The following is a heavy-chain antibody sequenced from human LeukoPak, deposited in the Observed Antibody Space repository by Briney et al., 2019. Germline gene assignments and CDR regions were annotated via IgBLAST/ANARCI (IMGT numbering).Heavy chain of an antibody. CDR1: GGSISSYY. D-gene: IGHD6-19*01. CDR3: ARGQWLVHAFDI. Sequence: SETLSLTCTVSGGSISSYYWSWIRQPAGKGLEWIGRIYTSGSTNYNPSLKSRATMSVDTSKNQFSLKLSSVTAADTAVYYCARGQWLVHAFDIWGQGTMVTVSS. J-gene: IGHJ3*02. CDR2: IYTSGST. V-gene: IGHV4-4*07.